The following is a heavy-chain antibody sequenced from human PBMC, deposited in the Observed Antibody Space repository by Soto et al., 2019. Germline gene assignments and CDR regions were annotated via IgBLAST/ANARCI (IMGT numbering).Heavy chain of an antibody. V-gene: IGHV1-2*04. Sequence: ASVKVSCKASGYTFTGSYMHWVRQAPGQGIEWMGWINPNSGGTNYAQKFQGWVTMTRDTSISTAYMELSRLRSDDTAVYYCARDARGDEAPMDYWGQGTLVTVSS. D-gene: IGHD3-10*01. CDR2: INPNSGGT. CDR1: GYTFTGSY. J-gene: IGHJ4*02. CDR3: ARDARGDEAPMDY.